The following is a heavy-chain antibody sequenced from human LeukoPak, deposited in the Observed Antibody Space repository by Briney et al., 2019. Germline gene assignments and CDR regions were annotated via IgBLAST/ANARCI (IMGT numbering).Heavy chain of an antibody. J-gene: IGHJ4*02. CDR1: GGSISSYY. D-gene: IGHD2-2*01. V-gene: IGHV4-59*12. CDR3: AREGCSSISCHDY. Sequence: SETLSLTCTVSGGSISSYYWSWIRQPPGKGLEWIGYIYYSGSTNYNPSLKSRVTISVDTSKNQFSLKLSSVTAADTAVYYCAREGCSSISCHDYWGQGTLVTVSS. CDR2: IYYSGST.